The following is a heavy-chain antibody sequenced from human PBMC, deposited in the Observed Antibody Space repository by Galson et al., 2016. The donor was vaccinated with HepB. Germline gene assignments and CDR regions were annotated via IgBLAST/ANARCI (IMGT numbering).Heavy chain of an antibody. CDR2: MSFDGYSK. D-gene: IGHD6-25*01. V-gene: IGHV3-30-3*01. CDR3: AREGYSSGWAPAFDD. CDR1: GFTFSSYA. J-gene: IGHJ4*02. Sequence: SLRLSCAISGFTFSSYAVHWVRQAPGMGPEWVAGMSFDGYSKYYLDAVKGRFTISRDDSKKTLYLQMDSLRAEDTALYYCAREGYSSGWAPAFDDWGQGTLVTVSS.